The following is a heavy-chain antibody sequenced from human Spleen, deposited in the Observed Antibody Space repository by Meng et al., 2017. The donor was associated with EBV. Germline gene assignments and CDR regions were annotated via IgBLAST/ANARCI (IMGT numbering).Heavy chain of an antibody. J-gene: IGHJ4*02. CDR3: ASLGVYGSGSFGIDC. Sequence: GHVGQSGAEGRKPGDSVKVSCQASGYTFTDYHIHWVRQAPGQGLEWMGMINPSDGSTNYAQNFQGRVTMTRDTSKSTVYLELSSLGFEDTAVYYCASLGVYGSGSFGIDCWGQGSLVTVSS. V-gene: IGHV1-46*01. D-gene: IGHD3-10*01. CDR2: INPSDGST. CDR1: GYTFTDYH.